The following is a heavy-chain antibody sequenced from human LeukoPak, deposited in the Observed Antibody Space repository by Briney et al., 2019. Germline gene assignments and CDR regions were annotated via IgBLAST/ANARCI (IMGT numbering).Heavy chain of an antibody. CDR1: GYTFTSYG. D-gene: IGHD3-3*01. J-gene: IGHJ5*02. CDR3: AKVSSGEHNFWSDFSQDKWFDP. Sequence: ASVKVSCKASGYTFTSYGISWVRQAPGQGLEWMGWISAYNGNTNYAQKLQGRVTMTTDTSTSTAYMELRSLRSDDTAVYYCAKVSSGEHNFWSDFSQDKWFDPWGLGTLVTVAS. V-gene: IGHV1-18*01. CDR2: ISAYNGNT.